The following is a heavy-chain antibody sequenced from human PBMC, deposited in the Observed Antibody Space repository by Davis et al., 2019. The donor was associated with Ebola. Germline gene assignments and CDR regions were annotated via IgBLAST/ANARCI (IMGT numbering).Heavy chain of an antibody. CDR3: ARDRLRRFDY. CDR1: GGSFSGYY. D-gene: IGHD4-17*01. Sequence: SETLSLTCAVYGGSFSGYYWSWIRQPPGKGLEWIGEISHSGSTNYNPSLKSRVTISVDTSKNQFSLKLSSVTAADTAVYYCARDRLRRFDYWGQGTLVTVSS. V-gene: IGHV4-34*01. J-gene: IGHJ4*02. CDR2: ISHSGST.